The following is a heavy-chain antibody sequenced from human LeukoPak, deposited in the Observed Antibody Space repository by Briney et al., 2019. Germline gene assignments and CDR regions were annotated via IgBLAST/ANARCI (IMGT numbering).Heavy chain of an antibody. CDR2: FDPEDGET. D-gene: IGHD5-12*01. Sequence: ASVKVSCKVSGYTLTELSMHWVRQAPGKGLEWMGGFDPEDGETIYAQKFQGRVTMTEDTSTDTAYMELSSLRSEDTAVYYCATVVKRTESLRFYGYYFDYWGQGTMVTVSS. CDR1: GYTLTELS. CDR3: ATVVKRTESLRFYGYYFDY. V-gene: IGHV1-24*01. J-gene: IGHJ4*02.